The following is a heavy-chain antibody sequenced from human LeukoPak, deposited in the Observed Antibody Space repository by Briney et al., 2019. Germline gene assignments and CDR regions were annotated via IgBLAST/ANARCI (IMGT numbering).Heavy chain of an antibody. J-gene: IGHJ4*02. Sequence: PSETLSLTCAVYGGSFSGYYWSWIRQPPGKGLEWIGEINHSGSTNYNPSLKSRVTISVDTSKNQFSLKLSSVTAADTAVYYCARGLYSTYYDYVWGSYRYKGYFDYWGQGTLVTVSS. V-gene: IGHV4-34*01. CDR1: GGSFSGYY. D-gene: IGHD3-16*02. CDR3: ARGLYSTYYDYVWGSYRYKGYFDY. CDR2: INHSGST.